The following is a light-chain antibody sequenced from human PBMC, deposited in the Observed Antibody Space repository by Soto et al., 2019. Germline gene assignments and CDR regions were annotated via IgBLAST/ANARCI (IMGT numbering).Light chain of an antibody. CDR1: TSNILRNY. Sequence: QSVLTQPPSAAGNPGQRLTISCSGSTSNILRNYVYWYRQLPGTAPRLLISMNDQRPSGVPDRFSGSKSGTSASLAISGLRSEDEADYYCASWDDSLSGYVFGTGTNHRP. CDR3: ASWDDSLSGYV. J-gene: IGLJ1*01. V-gene: IGLV1-47*01. CDR2: MND.